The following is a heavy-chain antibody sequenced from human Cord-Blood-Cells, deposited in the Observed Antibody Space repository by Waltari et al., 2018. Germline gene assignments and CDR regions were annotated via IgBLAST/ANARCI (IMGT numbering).Heavy chain of an antibody. D-gene: IGHD6-13*01. V-gene: IGHV4-39*01. J-gene: IGHJ3*02. Sequence: QLQLQESGPGLVKPSETLSLTCTVSGGSISSSSYYWGWIRQPPGKGLEWIGSIYYSGSNYYNPSLKSRVTISVDTSKNQFSLKLSSVTAADTAVYYCARRGIAAAGDAFDIWGQGTMVTVSS. CDR2: IYYSGSN. CDR1: GGSISSSSYY. CDR3: ARRGIAAAGDAFDI.